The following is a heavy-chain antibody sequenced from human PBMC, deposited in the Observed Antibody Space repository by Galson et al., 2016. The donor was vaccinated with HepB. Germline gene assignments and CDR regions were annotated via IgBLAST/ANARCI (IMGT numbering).Heavy chain of an antibody. CDR2: ISWNSGAI. D-gene: IGHD3/OR15-3a*01. J-gene: IGHJ6*04. CDR3: AKDIGRGTSYYFYGMDG. V-gene: IGHV3-9*01. CDR1: GFTFSSYW. Sequence: SLRLSCAASGFTFSSYWMHWVRQGPGKGLVWVSGISWNSGAIGYADSVKGRFTVSRDNAKNSLYLQMNSLRAEDTALYYCAKDIGRGTSYYFYGMDGWGKGPTVTVSS.